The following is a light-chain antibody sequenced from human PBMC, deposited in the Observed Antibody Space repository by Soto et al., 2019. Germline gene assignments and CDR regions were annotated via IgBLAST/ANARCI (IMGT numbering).Light chain of an antibody. CDR3: LQYNGYYRT. V-gene: IGKV1-5*01. CDR2: DAS. CDR1: QTISGW. J-gene: IGKJ1*01. Sequence: DIQMTQSPSTLSASVGDTVTITCRASQTISGWLAWYQQRPGKAPNLLIFDASTLESGVPSRFSGSGSGTTFTPTISSLQSDDFDTYYCLQYNGYYRTLGQGTKVEIK.